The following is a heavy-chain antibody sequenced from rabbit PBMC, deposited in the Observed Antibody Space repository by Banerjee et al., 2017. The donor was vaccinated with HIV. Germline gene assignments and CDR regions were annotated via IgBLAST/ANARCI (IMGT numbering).Heavy chain of an antibody. Sequence: QEQLEESGGDLVKPEGSLTLTCTASGFSFSSDYYMCWVRQAPGKGLEWIGCIYIGSSGNTYYASWAKGRFTISKTSSTTVTLQMTSLTAADTATYFCARSYVDSIGGDWTTFDLWGPGTLVTVS. D-gene: IGHD4-2*01. V-gene: IGHV1S45*01. CDR1: GFSFSSDYY. J-gene: IGHJ4*01. CDR3: ARSYVDSIGGDWTTFDL. CDR2: IYIGSSGNT.